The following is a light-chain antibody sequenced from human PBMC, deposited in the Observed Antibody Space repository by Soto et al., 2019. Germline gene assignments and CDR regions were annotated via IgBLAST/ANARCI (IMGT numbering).Light chain of an antibody. J-gene: IGKJ4*01. CDR1: QSIKNN. CDR3: HQYDNWPPLT. CDR2: GAS. Sequence: EIVMTQSPATLSVSPGERATLSCRASQSIKNNLAWYQQKPGQSPRLLIYGASTRATGIPARFSGSGSGTEFSLTISSLQSEDFAVYYCHQYDNWPPLTFGGGTKVEIK. V-gene: IGKV3-15*01.